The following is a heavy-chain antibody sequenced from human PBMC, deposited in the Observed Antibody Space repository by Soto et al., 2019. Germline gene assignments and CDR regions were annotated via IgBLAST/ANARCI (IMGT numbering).Heavy chain of an antibody. D-gene: IGHD3-10*01. Sequence: SHTLSLTCAISGYSVSSNSVALNWIRQSPSRGLEWLGRTYYRSKWYSDYAVSVKSRVTIKPDTSKNQFSLQLNSVTPEDTAVYYCARQKGTDGMDVWGQGTTVTVSS. CDR3: ARQKGTDGMDV. CDR2: TYYRSKWYS. J-gene: IGHJ6*02. V-gene: IGHV6-1*01. CDR1: GYSVSSNSVA.